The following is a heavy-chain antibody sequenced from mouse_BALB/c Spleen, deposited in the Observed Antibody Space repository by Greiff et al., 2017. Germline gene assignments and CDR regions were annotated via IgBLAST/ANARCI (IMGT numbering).Heavy chain of an antibody. Sequence: EVKVVESGGGLVKPGGSLKLSCAASGFTFSSYAMSWVRQTPEKRLEWVASISSGGSTYYPDSVKGRFTISRDNARNILYLQMSSLRSEDTAMYYCARAPTATPYYFDYWGQGTTLTVSS. J-gene: IGHJ2*01. CDR3: ARAPTATPYYFDY. CDR1: GFTFSSYA. D-gene: IGHD1-2*01. V-gene: IGHV5-6-5*01. CDR2: ISSGGST.